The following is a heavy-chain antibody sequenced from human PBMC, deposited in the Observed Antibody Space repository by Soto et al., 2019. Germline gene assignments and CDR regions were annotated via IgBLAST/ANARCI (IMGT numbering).Heavy chain of an antibody. V-gene: IGHV1-18*01. J-gene: IGHJ4*02. Sequence: ASVKVSCKASGYTFTSYGISWGRQAPGQGLEWMGWISAYNGNTNYAQKLQGRVTMTTDTSTSTAYMELRSLRSDDTAVYYCARVSNIGYCSSTSCFTSYFDYWGQGTLVTVSS. CDR2: ISAYNGNT. D-gene: IGHD2-2*02. CDR3: ARVSNIGYCSSTSCFTSYFDY. CDR1: GYTFTSYG.